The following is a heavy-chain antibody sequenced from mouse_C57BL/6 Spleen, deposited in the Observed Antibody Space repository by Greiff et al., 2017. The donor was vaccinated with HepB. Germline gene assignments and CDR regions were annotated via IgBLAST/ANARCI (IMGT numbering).Heavy chain of an antibody. CDR1: GYAFTNYL. V-gene: IGHV1-54*01. CDR2: INPGSGGT. CDR3: AREDYDSFAY. J-gene: IGHJ3*01. D-gene: IGHD2-4*01. Sequence: QVQLQQSGAELVRPGPSVKVSCKASGYAFTNYLIEWVKQRPGQGLEWIGVINPGSGGTNYNEKFKGKATLTADKSSSTAYMQLSSLTSEDSAVYFCAREDYDSFAYWGQGTLVTVSA.